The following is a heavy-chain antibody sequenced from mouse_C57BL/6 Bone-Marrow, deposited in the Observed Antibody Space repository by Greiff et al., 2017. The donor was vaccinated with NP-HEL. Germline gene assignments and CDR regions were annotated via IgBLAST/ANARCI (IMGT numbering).Heavy chain of an antibody. J-gene: IGHJ3*01. CDR1: GFTFSSYT. V-gene: IGHV5-9*01. D-gene: IGHD2-2*01. CDR3: ARLYGYDRFAY. Sequence: EVQLVESGGGLVKPGGSLKLSCAASGFTFSSYTMSWVRQTPEKRLEWVATISGGGGNTYYPDSVKGRFTISRDNAKNTLYLQMSSLRSEDTALYYCARLYGYDRFAYWGQGTLVTVSA. CDR2: ISGGGGNT.